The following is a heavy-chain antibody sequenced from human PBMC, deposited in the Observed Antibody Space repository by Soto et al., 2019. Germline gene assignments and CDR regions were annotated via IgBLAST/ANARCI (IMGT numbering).Heavy chain of an antibody. J-gene: IGHJ4*02. CDR1: GGSVSSGRYY. Sequence: PLEILSLTYSVSGGSVSSGRYYWSWIRQPPGKGLEWIGYIYYSGSTKYNPSLKSRVTISVDTSKNQFSLKLTSMTAADTAVYYCARAGGGSGWFGGRGTLV. CDR2: IYYSGST. D-gene: IGHD6-19*01. V-gene: IGHV4-61*01. CDR3: ARAGGGSGWF.